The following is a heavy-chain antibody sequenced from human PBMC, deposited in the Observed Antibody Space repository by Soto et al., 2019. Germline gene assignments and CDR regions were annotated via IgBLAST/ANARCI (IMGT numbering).Heavy chain of an antibody. V-gene: IGHV3-23*01. CDR2: ISGRGGST. D-gene: IGHD3-3*01. CDR3: AKAILVTPPGTRAFHT. J-gene: IGHJ3*02. Sequence: PRGSPRLPWGASGFTLRRCALRWVRQAPGKGLGGVPPISGRGGSTFYADSVKGRVTISRDNSNNALYLQMNSLSAGDTAVYYCAKAILVTPPGTRAFHTWDHATPVTV. CDR1: GFTLRRCA.